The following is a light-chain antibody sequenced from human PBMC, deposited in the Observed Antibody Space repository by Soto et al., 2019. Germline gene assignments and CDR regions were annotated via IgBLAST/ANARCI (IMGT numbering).Light chain of an antibody. Sequence: DIQMTQSPSTLSGSVGDRVTVTCRASRSISSWVAWYQQKPGKAPKLLIYKASALESGVPSRFSGSGSGTEFTLTISSLQPNDFATYYCQQYNSSPWTFGQGTKVEVK. J-gene: IGKJ1*01. V-gene: IGKV1-5*03. CDR1: RSISSW. CDR3: QQYNSSPWT. CDR2: KAS.